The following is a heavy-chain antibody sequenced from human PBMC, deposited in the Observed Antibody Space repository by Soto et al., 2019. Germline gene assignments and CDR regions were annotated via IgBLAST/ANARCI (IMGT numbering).Heavy chain of an antibody. V-gene: IGHV4-34*01. CDR2: INHSGST. D-gene: IGHD2-2*01. Sequence: SETLSLTCAVYGGSFSGYYWSWIRQPPGKGLEWIGEINHSGSTNYNPSLKSRVTISVDTSKNQFSLKLSSVTAADTAVYYCARTVHEGYCSSTSCYARGYYMDVWGKGTTVTVSS. CDR3: ARTVHEGYCSSTSCYARGYYMDV. CDR1: GGSFSGYY. J-gene: IGHJ6*03.